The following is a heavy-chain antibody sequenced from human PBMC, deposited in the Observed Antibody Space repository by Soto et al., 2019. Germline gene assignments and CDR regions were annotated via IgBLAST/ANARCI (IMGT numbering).Heavy chain of an antibody. Sequence: EVQLLESGGGLVQPGGSLRLSGAASGFPFSSFAITGVRQAPGKGLEGASFSSATGAGTYYADSVKGRFTISRDNSKNTLYLQMTSLRADDTAVYYCAKDRRAGGNYGFYSDFWGQGALVIVSS. CDR3: AKDRRAGGNYGFYSDF. V-gene: IGHV3-23*01. J-gene: IGHJ4*02. CDR1: GFPFSSFA. D-gene: IGHD1-7*01. CDR2: SSATGAGT.